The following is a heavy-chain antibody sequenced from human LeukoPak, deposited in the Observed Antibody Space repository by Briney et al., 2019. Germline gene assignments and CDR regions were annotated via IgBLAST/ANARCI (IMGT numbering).Heavy chain of an antibody. CDR2: IYYSGST. J-gene: IGHJ4*02. Sequence: SETLSLTCTVSGGSISSGDYYWSWIRQPPGKGLEWIGYIYYSGSTYYNPSLKSRVTISVDTSKNQFSLKLSSVTAADTAVYYCARAVVWFGEAYYFDYWGQGTLVTVSS. V-gene: IGHV4-30-4*01. CDR3: ARAVVWFGEAYYFDY. CDR1: GGSISSGDYY. D-gene: IGHD3-10*01.